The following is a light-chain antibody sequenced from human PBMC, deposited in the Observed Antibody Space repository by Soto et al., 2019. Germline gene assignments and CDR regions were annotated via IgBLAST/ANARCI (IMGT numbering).Light chain of an antibody. CDR2: RNN. V-gene: IGLV1-47*01. J-gene: IGLJ2*01. CDR1: SSNIGSNY. CDR3: AAWDDSLRKV. Sequence: QLVLTQPPSASGTPGQRVTISCSGSSSNIGSNYVYWYQQLPGTAPKLLIYRNNQRPSGVPDRFSGSKSGTSASLAISGLRSEDEADYYCAAWDDSLRKVFGGGTKVTVL.